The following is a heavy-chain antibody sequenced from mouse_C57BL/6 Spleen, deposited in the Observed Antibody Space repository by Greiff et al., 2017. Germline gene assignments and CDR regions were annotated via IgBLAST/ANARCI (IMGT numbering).Heavy chain of an antibody. J-gene: IGHJ2*01. CDR2: LDPETGGT. CDR1: GYTFTDYE. CDR3: TRGGYFDY. V-gene: IGHV1-15*01. Sequence: VQLQQSGAELVRPGASVTLSCKASGYTFTDYEMHWVKQTPVHGLEWIGALDPETGGTTYNQKFKGKAILTEDKSSSTAYMELLILTSEDSAVYYCTRGGYFDYWGQGTTLTVSS.